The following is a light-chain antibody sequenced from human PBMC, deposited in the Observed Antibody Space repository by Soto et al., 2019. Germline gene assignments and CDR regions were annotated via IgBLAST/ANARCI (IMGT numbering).Light chain of an antibody. CDR3: HQYYNTAGT. V-gene: IGKV4-1*01. Sequence: DIVMTQSPDYLAVSLGERATINCKSSQSVLYSSNNQNYLAWYQQKAGQPPKLLIYWASTRESGVPDRFSGSGSGTDFTLTISSLQAEDVAIYYCHQYYNTAGTFGQGTKLEI. CDR1: QSVLYSSNNQNY. CDR2: WAS. J-gene: IGKJ2*01.